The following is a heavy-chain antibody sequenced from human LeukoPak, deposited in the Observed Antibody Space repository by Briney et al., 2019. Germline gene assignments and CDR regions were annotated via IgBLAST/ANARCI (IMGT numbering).Heavy chain of an antibody. J-gene: IGHJ4*02. CDR3: ARGAMATTPFFDY. CDR2: VYYTGST. Sequence: SETLSLTCPVSGGSISNYYYWTWIRQPPGKGLEWIGYVYYTGSTNLNPSLKSRVTMSLDTSRNQFSLKLTSLTAADTAVYYCARGAMATTPFFDYWGQGTLVTVSS. CDR1: GGSISNYY. V-gene: IGHV4-59*01. D-gene: IGHD5-24*01.